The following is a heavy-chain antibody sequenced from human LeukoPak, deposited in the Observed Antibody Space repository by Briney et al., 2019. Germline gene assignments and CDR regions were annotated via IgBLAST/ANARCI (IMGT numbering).Heavy chain of an antibody. CDR1: GFTFSSYS. V-gene: IGHV3-21*04. CDR3: AKDGHYDSSGD. CDR2: ISSSSSYI. J-gene: IGHJ4*02. Sequence: GGSLRLSCAASGFTFSSYSMNWVRQAPGKGLEWVSSISSSSSYIYYADSVKGRFTISRDNAKNSLYLQMDSLRADDTAVYYCAKDGHYDSSGDWGQGTLVTVSS. D-gene: IGHD3-22*01.